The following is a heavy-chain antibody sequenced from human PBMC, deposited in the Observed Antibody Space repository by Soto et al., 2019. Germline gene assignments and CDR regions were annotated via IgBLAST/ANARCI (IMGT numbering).Heavy chain of an antibody. J-gene: IGHJ3*02. CDR1: GYTFNSYG. D-gene: IGHD2-2*01. CDR3: ARLPADDAFDI. CDR2: ISAYNGNT. Sequence: ASVKVSCKASGYTFNSYGISWVRQAPGQGLEWMGWISAYNGNTTYAKKLQGRVTMTTDTSTSTAYMELRSLRSDDTAVYYCARLPADDAFDIWGQGTMVTVSS. V-gene: IGHV1-18*04.